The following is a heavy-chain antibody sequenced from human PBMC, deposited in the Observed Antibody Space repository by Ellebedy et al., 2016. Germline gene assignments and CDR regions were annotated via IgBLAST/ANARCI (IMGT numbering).Heavy chain of an antibody. V-gene: IGHV4-59*01. CDR1: NGSISTYY. CDR2: FDYTGST. Sequence: SETLSLXXTVSNGSISTYYWSWIRQPPGKGLAYIGYFDYTGSTNYNPALQSRSTISVDTSKNQFSLKLSSVTDADTAVYYCARDKVLRYFDWFSGMDVWGQGTTVTVSS. J-gene: IGHJ6*02. CDR3: ARDKVLRYFDWFSGMDV. D-gene: IGHD3-9*01.